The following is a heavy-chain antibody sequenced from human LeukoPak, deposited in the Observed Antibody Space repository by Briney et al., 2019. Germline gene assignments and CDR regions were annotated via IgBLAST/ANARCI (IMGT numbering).Heavy chain of an antibody. J-gene: IGHJ5*02. CDR1: GGTFSNDA. CDR2: IIPNLGMA. V-gene: IGHV1-69*04. D-gene: IGHD3-22*01. Sequence: AASVKVSCKASGGTFSNDAISWVRQALGQGLEWMGRIIPNLGMALYAQKFKGRVTMTTDTSSSTAYMELRSLRSDDTAVYYCARVNYYDTSAYYKGWFDPWGQGTLVTVSS. CDR3: ARVNYYDTSAYYKGWFDP.